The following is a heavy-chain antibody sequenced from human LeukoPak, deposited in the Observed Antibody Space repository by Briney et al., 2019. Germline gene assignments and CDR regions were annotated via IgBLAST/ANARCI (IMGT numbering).Heavy chain of an antibody. CDR2: ISSSGSTT. Sequence: GGSLRLSCAASGFTFSSYEMNWVRQAPGKGLEWVSHISSSGSTTYNTDSVKGRFTISRDNAKNSLYLQMNSLRAEDTAVYFCARVNYYSISWYVDYWGQGTLVTVSS. V-gene: IGHV3-48*03. CDR3: ARVNYYSISWYVDY. CDR1: GFTFSSYE. J-gene: IGHJ4*02. D-gene: IGHD6-13*01.